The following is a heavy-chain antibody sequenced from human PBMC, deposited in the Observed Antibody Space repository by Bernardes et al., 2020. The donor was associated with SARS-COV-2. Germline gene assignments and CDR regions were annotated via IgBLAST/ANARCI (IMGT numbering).Heavy chain of an antibody. CDR2: ISGSGGST. V-gene: IGHV3-23*01. CDR1: GFTFSSYA. D-gene: IGHD3-10*01. J-gene: IGHJ4*02. Sequence: GGSLRLSCAASGFTFSSYAMSWVRQAPGKGLEWVSAISGSGGSTYYADSVKGRFTISRDNSKNTLYLQMNSLRAEDTAVYYCAKAQLWFGELLTPFDYWGQGTLVTVSS. CDR3: AKAQLWFGELLTPFDY.